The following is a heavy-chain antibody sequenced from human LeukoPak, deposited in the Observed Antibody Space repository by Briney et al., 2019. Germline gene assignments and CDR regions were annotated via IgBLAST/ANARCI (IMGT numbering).Heavy chain of an antibody. CDR1: GFSFSTYN. J-gene: IGHJ4*02. V-gene: IGHV4-39*07. Sequence: ESLRLSCAASGFSFSTYNMNWVRQAPGKGLEWIGSIYYSGSTYYNPSLKSRVTISVDTSKNQFSLKLSSVTAADTAVYYCARDVWGYDSSGEQKIFDYWGQGTLVTVSS. CDR2: IYYSGST. CDR3: ARDVWGYDSSGEQKIFDY. D-gene: IGHD3-22*01.